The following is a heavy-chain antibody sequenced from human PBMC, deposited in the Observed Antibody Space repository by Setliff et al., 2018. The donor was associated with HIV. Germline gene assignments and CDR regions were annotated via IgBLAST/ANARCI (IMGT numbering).Heavy chain of an antibody. J-gene: IGHJ4*02. CDR2: IYHSGST. V-gene: IGHV4-38-2*01. D-gene: IGHD5-18*01. CDR3: ARVDTLLQFFDY. Sequence: PSETLSLTCSVSGYSISSDYYWGWLRQSPGKGLDWIGTIYHSGSTYYNPALKSRVTISVDPSTEQFSLRLTSVTAADTALYYCARVDTLLQFFDYWGQGIAVTVSS. CDR1: GYSISSDYY.